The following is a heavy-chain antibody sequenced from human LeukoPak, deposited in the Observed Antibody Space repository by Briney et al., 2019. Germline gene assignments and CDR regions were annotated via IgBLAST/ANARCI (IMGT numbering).Heavy chain of an antibody. J-gene: IGHJ4*02. D-gene: IGHD6-13*01. CDR1: GGSISSYY. CDR2: IYYSGAT. CDR3: AGERGSSWSGDYYFDY. Sequence: SETLSLTCTVSGGSISSYYWSWIRQSPEMGLEWIGSIYYSGATDYNPSLKSRVTISADTSNNQFSLRLRSVTAADTAVYYCAGERGSSWSGDYYFDYWGQGTLVTVSS. V-gene: IGHV4-59*03.